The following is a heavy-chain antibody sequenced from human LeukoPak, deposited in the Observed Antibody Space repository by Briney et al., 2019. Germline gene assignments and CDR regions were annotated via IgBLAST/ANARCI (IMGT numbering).Heavy chain of an antibody. CDR2: INPNSGGT. D-gene: IGHD3-10*01. CDR1: GYTFTGYY. J-gene: IGHJ4*02. V-gene: IGHV1-2*02. Sequence: ASVKVSCKAPGYTFTGYYMHWVRQAPGQGLEWMGWINPNSGGTNYAQKFQGRVTMTRDTSISTAYMELSRLRSDDTAVYYCARDVAGVLWFGELYSRMDYWGQGTLVTVSS. CDR3: ARDVAGVLWFGELYSRMDY.